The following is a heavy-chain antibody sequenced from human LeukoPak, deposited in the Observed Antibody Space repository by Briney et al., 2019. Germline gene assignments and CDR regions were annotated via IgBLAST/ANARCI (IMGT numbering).Heavy chain of an antibody. CDR3: ARESSGWYDDAFDI. CDR2: ISYVGSNK. Sequence: GGSLRLSCAASGFTFSSYAMHWVRQAPGKGLEWVAVISYVGSNKYYADSVKGRFTISRDNSKNTLYLQMNSLRAEDTAVYYCARESSGWYDDAFDIWGQGTMVTVSS. CDR1: GFTFSSYA. V-gene: IGHV3-30*04. J-gene: IGHJ3*02. D-gene: IGHD6-19*01.